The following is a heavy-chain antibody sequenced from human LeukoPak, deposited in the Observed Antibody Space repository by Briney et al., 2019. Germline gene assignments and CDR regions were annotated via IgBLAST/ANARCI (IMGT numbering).Heavy chain of an antibody. CDR1: GFTFSSYS. D-gene: IGHD4-17*01. CDR2: ISSSSSYI. Sequence: GGSLRLSCAASGFTFSSYSMNWVRQAPGKGLEWVSSISSSSSYIYYADSVKGRFTISRDNAKNSLYLQMNSLRAEDTAVYYCAREGIDYGDYVDYWGQGTLVTVSS. CDR3: AREGIDYGDYVDY. V-gene: IGHV3-21*01. J-gene: IGHJ4*02.